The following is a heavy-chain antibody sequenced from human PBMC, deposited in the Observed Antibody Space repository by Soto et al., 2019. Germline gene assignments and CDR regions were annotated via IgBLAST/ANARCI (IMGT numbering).Heavy chain of an antibody. CDR3: AGRVDTAMVYYYYGMDV. V-gene: IGHV4-59*01. Sequence: SETLSLTCTVSGGSISSYYWSWIRQPPGKGLEWIGYIYYSGSTNYNPSLKSRVTISVGTSKNQFSLKLSSVTAADTAVYYCAGRVDTAMVYYYYGMDVWGQGTTVTVSS. D-gene: IGHD5-18*01. CDR1: GGSISSYY. CDR2: IYYSGST. J-gene: IGHJ6*02.